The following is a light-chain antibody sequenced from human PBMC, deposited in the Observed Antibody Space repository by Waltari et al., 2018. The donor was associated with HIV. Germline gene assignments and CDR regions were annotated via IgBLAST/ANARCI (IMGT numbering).Light chain of an antibody. CDR2: EVT. V-gene: IGLV2-8*01. CDR1: TSDFGGHNP. CDR3: SSYTPTNKFYVL. Sequence: QSALTQPPSASWAPGQSFTMSCTGTTSDFGGHNPFLWYQQPPGKAPKLIMTEVTTRPSGVPDRFSGSKSGNTASLTVSGLQAEDEAHYYCSSYTPTNKFYVLFGGGTTLTVL. J-gene: IGLJ2*01.